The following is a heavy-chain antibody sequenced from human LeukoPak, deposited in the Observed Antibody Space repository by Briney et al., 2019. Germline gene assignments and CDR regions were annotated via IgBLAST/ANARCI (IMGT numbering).Heavy chain of an antibody. V-gene: IGHV3-23*01. CDR3: ANTQARLRYFDWLSHPYYFDY. Sequence: PGGSLRLSCAASGFTFSSYAMSWVRQAPGKGLECVSAISGSGGSTYYADSVKGRFTISRDNSKNTLYLQMNSLRAEDTAVYHCANTQARLRYFDWLSHPYYFDYWGQGTLVTVSS. CDR2: ISGSGGST. CDR1: GFTFSSYA. D-gene: IGHD3-9*01. J-gene: IGHJ4*02.